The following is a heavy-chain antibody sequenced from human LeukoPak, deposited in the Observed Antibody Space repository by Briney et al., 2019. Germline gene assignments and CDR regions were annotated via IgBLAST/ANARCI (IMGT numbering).Heavy chain of an antibody. CDR2: ISAYNGNT. CDR3: ARDSYDILTGYYLRFDY. D-gene: IGHD3-9*01. J-gene: IGHJ4*02. V-gene: IGHV1-18*01. Sequence: GSVKVSCKASGYTFTSYGISWVRQAPGQGLEWMGWISAYNGNTNYAQKLQGRVTMTTDTSTSTAYMELRSLRSDDTAMHYCARDSYDILTGYYLRFDYWGQGTLVTVSS. CDR1: GYTFTSYG.